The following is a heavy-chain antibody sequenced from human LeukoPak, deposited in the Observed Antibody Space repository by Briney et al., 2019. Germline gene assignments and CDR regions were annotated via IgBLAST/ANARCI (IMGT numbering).Heavy chain of an antibody. CDR1: GLTFSSYG. CDR2: IWYDGSNK. J-gene: IGHJ4*02. V-gene: IGHV3-33*01. D-gene: IGHD3-10*01. Sequence: AGGSLRLSCAASGLTFSSYGMQWVRQAPGKGLEWVAVIWYDGSNKYYADSVKGRFTISRDNSKNTLYLQMNSLRAEDTAVYFCNTAGDYFDYWGQGTLVTVSS. CDR3: NTAGDYFDY.